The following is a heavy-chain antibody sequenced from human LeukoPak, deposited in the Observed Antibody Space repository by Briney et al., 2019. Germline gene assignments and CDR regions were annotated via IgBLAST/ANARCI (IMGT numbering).Heavy chain of an antibody. CDR1: GFTFSSYG. J-gene: IGHJ4*02. CDR3: AKEAYGGPFDY. CDR2: ISYDGSNK. D-gene: IGHD4-23*01. Sequence: GGSLRLSCAASGFTFSSYGMHWVRQAPGKGLEWVAVISYDGSNKYYADSVKGRFTISRDSSKNTLYLQMNSLRAEDTAVYYCAKEAYGGPFDYWGQGTLVTVSS. V-gene: IGHV3-30*18.